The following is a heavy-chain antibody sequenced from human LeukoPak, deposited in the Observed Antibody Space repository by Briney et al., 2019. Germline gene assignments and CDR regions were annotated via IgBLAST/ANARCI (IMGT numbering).Heavy chain of an antibody. J-gene: IGHJ4*02. CDR2: ITTSGDST. CDR1: GLTFSVSG. CDR3: PKRNCIGTNSYPLDS. V-gene: IGHV3-23*01. D-gene: IGHD4-23*01. Sequence: GGSLRLSCAASGLTFSVSGMHWVRQAPGKGLEWVSAITTSGDSTYYADSVKGRFTISRDNSKNTLYLQMNSLRAEDTAIYFCPKRNCIGTNSYPLDSWRRGTLVTVSS.